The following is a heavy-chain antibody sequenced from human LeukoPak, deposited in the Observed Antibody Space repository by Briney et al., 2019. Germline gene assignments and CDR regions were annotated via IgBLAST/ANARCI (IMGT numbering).Heavy chain of an antibody. J-gene: IGHJ1*01. D-gene: IGHD3-10*01. CDR2: IGSSGSGTTI. V-gene: IGHV3-11*01. CDR1: GFTFSDYY. CDR3: ARTRQSGSGYSQH. Sequence: GGSLRLSCAASGFTFSDYYMSWIRQAPGKGLEWVSHIGSSGSGTTIYYADSVKGRFTISRDNAKNSLYLQLNSLRAEDTAVYYCARTRQSGSGYSQHWGQGTLVTVSS.